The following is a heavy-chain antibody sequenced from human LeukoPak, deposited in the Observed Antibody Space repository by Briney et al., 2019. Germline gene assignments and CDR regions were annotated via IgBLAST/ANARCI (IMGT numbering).Heavy chain of an antibody. CDR1: GYTFAAYY. CDR2: INPNTAGT. CDR3: ARDQEGTVVVPSAMGY. V-gene: IGHV1-2*02. J-gene: IGHJ4*02. Sequence: ASVKVSCKPSGYTFAAYYLHWVRQAPGQGLEWMGWINPNTAGTNFAQKFQGRVSMTWDTSVNTAYMELNSLRSDDTAIYYCARDQEGTVVVPSAMGYWGQGTLVTVSS. D-gene: IGHD2-2*01.